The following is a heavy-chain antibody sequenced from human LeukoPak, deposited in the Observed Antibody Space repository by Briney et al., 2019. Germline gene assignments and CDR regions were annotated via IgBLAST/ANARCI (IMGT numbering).Heavy chain of an antibody. D-gene: IGHD1-1*01. J-gene: IGHJ5*02. Sequence: PGGSLRLSCAASGFTFSSYSMNWVRQAPGKGLEWVSSISSSSSYIFFADSVKGRFTISRDNAKNSVSLQMNSLRAEDTAVYYCARDAGGRTQREGWFDPWGQGTLVTVSS. V-gene: IGHV3-21*01. CDR3: ARDAGGRTQREGWFDP. CDR2: ISSSSSYI. CDR1: GFTFSSYS.